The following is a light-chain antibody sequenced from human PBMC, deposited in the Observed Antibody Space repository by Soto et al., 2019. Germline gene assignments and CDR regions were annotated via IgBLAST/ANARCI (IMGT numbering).Light chain of an antibody. CDR3: QRYGSSPMYT. Sequence: EIVLTQSPGTLSLSPGERATLSCRASQSVSSSYLAWYQQKPGQAPRLLIYGASGRATGIPDRFSGSGSGTDFTLTISRLEPEDFAVYYCQRYGSSPMYTFGQGTKLEIK. CDR2: GAS. J-gene: IGKJ2*01. CDR1: QSVSSSY. V-gene: IGKV3-20*01.